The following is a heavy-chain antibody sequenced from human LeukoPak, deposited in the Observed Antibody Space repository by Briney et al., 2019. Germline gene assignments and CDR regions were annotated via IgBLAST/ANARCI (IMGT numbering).Heavy chain of an antibody. CDR3: AREDDTAMVKNAFDI. Sequence: GGSLRLSCAASGFTFSSYSMNWVRQAPGKGLEWVSSISSNNNYIFYTDSMKGRFTISRDNAKNSMYLQMNSLRAEDTAVYYCAREDDTAMVKNAFDIWGQGTMVTVSS. CDR1: GFTFSSYS. J-gene: IGHJ3*02. V-gene: IGHV3-21*01. CDR2: ISSNNNYI. D-gene: IGHD5-18*01.